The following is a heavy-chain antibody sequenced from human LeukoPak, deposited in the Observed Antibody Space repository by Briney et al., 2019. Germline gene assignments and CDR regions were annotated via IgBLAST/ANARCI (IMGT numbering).Heavy chain of an antibody. Sequence: GGCLRLSCAASVFTLSSDPMRWVRQALCKGREWVVVISYDGSNKYYADSVKGRFTISRDNSKNTLYLQMNSLRAEDTAVYYCASRYETNAFDIWGQGTMVTVSS. J-gene: IGHJ3*02. CDR2: ISYDGSNK. V-gene: IGHV3-30-3*01. CDR1: VFTLSSDP. D-gene: IGHD2-2*01. CDR3: ASRYETNAFDI.